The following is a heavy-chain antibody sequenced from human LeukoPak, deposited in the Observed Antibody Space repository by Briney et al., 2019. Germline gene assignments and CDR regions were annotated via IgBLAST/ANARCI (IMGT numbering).Heavy chain of an antibody. D-gene: IGHD5-24*01. J-gene: IGHJ4*02. CDR2: IKQDGSKK. CDR3: TRVGYIDEGIDY. Sequence: GGSLRLSCAASGFTMSHYGVSWFRQAPGKGLEWVANIKQDGSKKSYVDSVKGRFTISRDNAKNSLYLQMNSLRAEDTAIYYCTRVGYIDEGIDYWGQGTLVTVSS. CDR1: GFTMSHYG. V-gene: IGHV3-7*04.